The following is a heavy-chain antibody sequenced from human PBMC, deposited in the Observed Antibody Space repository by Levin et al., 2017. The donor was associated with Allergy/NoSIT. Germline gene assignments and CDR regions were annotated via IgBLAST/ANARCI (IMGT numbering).Heavy chain of an antibody. CDR2: ISSRSTHI. CDR3: ARGGMGATADDTFDI. D-gene: IGHD1-26*01. Sequence: GESLKISCAGSGFVFSSYSVNWVRRAPGKGLEWVPSISSRSTHIFYADSVRGRFTISRDNARNSLYLQMNSLRAEDTAVYYCARGGMGATADDTFDIWGRGTMVTVSS. J-gene: IGHJ3*02. V-gene: IGHV3-21*01. CDR1: GFVFSSYS.